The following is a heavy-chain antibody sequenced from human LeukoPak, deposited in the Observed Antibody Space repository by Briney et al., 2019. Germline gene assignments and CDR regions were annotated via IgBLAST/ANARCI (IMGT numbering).Heavy chain of an antibody. J-gene: IGHJ4*02. Sequence: ASLKVSCKASGYTFSDYNMHRVRQAPGQGLEWMGRINRNSGGTIYAQEFQGRVTMTRDTSISAAYMELNSLTSDDTAVYYCATSATVGFGSYWGQGTMVIVSS. D-gene: IGHD5-18*01. V-gene: IGHV1-2*06. CDR1: GYTFSDYN. CDR3: ATSATVGFGSY. CDR2: INRNSGGT.